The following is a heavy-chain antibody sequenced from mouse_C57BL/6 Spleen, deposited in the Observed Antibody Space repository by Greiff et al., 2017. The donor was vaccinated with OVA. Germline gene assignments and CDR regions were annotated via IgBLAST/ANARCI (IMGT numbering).Heavy chain of an antibody. Sequence: VQLQQPGAELVMPGASVKLSCKASGYTFTSYWMHWVKQRPGQGLEWIGEIDPSDSYTNYNQKFKGKSTLTVDKSSSTAYMELSSLTSEDSAVYYGARRGYCGSSSPCDDWGKGTTLTVAS. CDR1: GYTFTSYW. D-gene: IGHD1-1*01. CDR2: IDPSDSYT. J-gene: IGHJ2*01. CDR3: ARRGYCGSSSPCDD. V-gene: IGHV1-69*01.